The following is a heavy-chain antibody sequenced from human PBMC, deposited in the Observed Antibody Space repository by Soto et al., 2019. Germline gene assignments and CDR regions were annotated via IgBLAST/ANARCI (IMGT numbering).Heavy chain of an antibody. J-gene: IGHJ4*02. CDR3: ARDGYYYESSGYSAPFDY. CDR2: IWYDGSNK. D-gene: IGHD3-22*01. V-gene: IGHV3-33*01. Sequence: QVQLVESGGGVVQPGRSLRLSCAASGFTFSSYGMHWVRQAPGKGLEWVAVIWYDGSNKYYADSVKGRFTISRDNSKNTLYLQMNSLRAEDTAVYYCARDGYYYESSGYSAPFDYWGQGTLVTVSS. CDR1: GFTFSSYG.